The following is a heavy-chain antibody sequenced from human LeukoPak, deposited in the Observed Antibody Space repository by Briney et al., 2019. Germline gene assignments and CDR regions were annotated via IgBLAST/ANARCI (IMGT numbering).Heavy chain of an antibody. D-gene: IGHD6-13*01. CDR3: ARGSAAGTSY. CDR2: ISSSSPTI. CDR1: GFTFSTYS. V-gene: IGHV3-48*02. Sequence: GGSLRLSCAASGFTFSTYSMNWVRQAPGKGREWVSYISSSSPTIYYADSVKGRFTISRDNARNSLYLQMNSLRDEDTAVYYCARGSAAGTSYWGQGTLVTVSS. J-gene: IGHJ4*02.